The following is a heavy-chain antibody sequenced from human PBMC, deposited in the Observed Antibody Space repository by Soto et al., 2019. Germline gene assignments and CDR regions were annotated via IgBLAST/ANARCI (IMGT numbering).Heavy chain of an antibody. CDR1: GGSFSGYY. CDR3: ARGRHYYGSGSYITY. J-gene: IGHJ4*02. CDR2: SNHTGST. Sequence: QVQLQQWGAGLLKPSETLSLTCAVYGGSFSGYYWSWIRQPPGKGLEWIGESNHTGSTNYNPSLKSRATTSVDTSKNQFSLKLSSVTAADTAVYYCARGRHYYGSGSYITYWGQGTLVTVSS. D-gene: IGHD3-10*01. V-gene: IGHV4-34*01.